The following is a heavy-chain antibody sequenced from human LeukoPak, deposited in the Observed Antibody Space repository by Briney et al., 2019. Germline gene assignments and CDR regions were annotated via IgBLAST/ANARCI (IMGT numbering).Heavy chain of an antibody. CDR3: ARFASPDNYDYVWGSYRYTGDAFDI. CDR1: GGSISSSNW. CDR2: IYHSGST. J-gene: IGHJ3*02. Sequence: SGTLSLTCAVSGGSISSSNWWSWVRQPPGKGLEWIGEIYHSGSTNYNPSLKSRVTISVDKSKNQFSLKLSSVTAADTAVYYCARFASPDNYDYVWGSYRYTGDAFDIWGQGTMVTVSS. D-gene: IGHD3-16*02. V-gene: IGHV4-4*02.